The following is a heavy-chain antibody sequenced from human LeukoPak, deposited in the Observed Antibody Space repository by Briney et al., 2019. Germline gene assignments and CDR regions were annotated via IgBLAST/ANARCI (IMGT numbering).Heavy chain of an antibody. D-gene: IGHD6-13*01. CDR3: ARRAGRGPAAGTVSWDRPPFDP. V-gene: IGHV4-39*01. J-gene: IGHJ5*02. CDR1: GGSISSGSYY. Sequence: PSETLSLTCTVSGGSISSGSYYWGWIRQPPGKGLEWIGSIYYSGSTYYNPSLKSRVTISVDTSKNQFSLKLSSVTAADTDVYYCARRAGRGPAAGTVSWDRPPFDPWGQGTLVTVSS. CDR2: IYYSGST.